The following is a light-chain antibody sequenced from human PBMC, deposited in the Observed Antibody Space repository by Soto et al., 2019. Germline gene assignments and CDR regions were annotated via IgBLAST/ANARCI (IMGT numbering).Light chain of an antibody. CDR2: EAS. Sequence: DIHMTQSPATLSASIGDRVAITCRASQSVSIWLAWYQQKPGNAPRLLIYEASSLKSGVPSRFSGSGSGTEVNLTISSLQPDDFATYYCQQYFDYPWMFGQGTKVEIK. CDR3: QQYFDYPWM. J-gene: IGKJ1*01. CDR1: QSVSIW. V-gene: IGKV1-5*01.